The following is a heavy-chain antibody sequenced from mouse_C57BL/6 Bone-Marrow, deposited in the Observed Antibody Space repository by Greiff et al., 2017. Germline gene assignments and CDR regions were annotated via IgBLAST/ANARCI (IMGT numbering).Heavy chain of an antibody. CDR3: AGGWYMDD. Sequence: EVQLVESGGGLVQPGGSLKLSCAASGFTFSDYYMYWVRQTPEKRLEWVAYISNGGGSTYYPDTVKGRFTISRDNTKNSLYVQRSRLKSEDTAMYYCAGGWYMDDWGPGTSVTVSS. CDR1: GFTFSDYY. V-gene: IGHV5-12*01. J-gene: IGHJ1*01. CDR2: ISNGGGST.